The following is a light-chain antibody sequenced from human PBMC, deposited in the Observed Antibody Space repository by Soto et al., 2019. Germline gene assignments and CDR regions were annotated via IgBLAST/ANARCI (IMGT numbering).Light chain of an antibody. CDR1: QTISTW. J-gene: IGKJ1*01. V-gene: IGKV1-5*01. Sequence: DIQVTQSPSTLSASVGDRVTTTCRASQTISTWMAWYQQKPGKAPKLLIYDASTLESGVPSRFSGSGSGTEFTLIISGLQPDDYATYYCQQYTNTNNPWMFGQGTKVDIK. CDR3: QQYTNTNNPWM. CDR2: DAS.